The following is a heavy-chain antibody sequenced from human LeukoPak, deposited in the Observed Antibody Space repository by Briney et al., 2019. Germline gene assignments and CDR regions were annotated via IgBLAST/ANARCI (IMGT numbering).Heavy chain of an antibody. CDR3: AKDRLVTANEMGDAFDI. CDR2: ISGSGGST. V-gene: IGHV3-23*01. CDR1: GFTFSSYA. J-gene: IGHJ3*02. Sequence: GGPLRLSCAASGFTFSSYAMSWVRQAPVKGLEWVSAISGSGGSTYYADSVKGRFTISRDNSKNTLYLQMNSLRAEDTAVYYCAKDRLVTANEMGDAFDIWGQGTMVTVSS. D-gene: IGHD2-21*02.